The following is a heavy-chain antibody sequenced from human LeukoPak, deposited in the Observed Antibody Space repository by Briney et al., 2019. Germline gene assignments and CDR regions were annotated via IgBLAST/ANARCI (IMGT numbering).Heavy chain of an antibody. CDR1: GFTFSVSA. CDR2: IRNKANNYAT. CDR3: TYTSSSGVVY. D-gene: IGHD6-6*01. J-gene: IGHJ4*02. Sequence: GGSLRLSCAASGFTFSVSAIYWVRQASGKGLEGVGRIRNKANNYATAYGASVKGRFTISREDSKNTAYLQMNSLKTEDTAVYYCTYTSSSGVVYWGQGALVTVSS. V-gene: IGHV3-73*01.